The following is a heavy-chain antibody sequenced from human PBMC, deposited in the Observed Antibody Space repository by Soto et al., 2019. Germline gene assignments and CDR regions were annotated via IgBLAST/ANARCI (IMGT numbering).Heavy chain of an antibody. J-gene: IGHJ4*02. CDR2: IYPGDYDT. Sequence: PGESLKISCKGSGYIFTSYWIGWVRQMPEKGLERMGIIYPGDYDTRYSQSFQGQVTISADKSISTAYLQWSSLNASDTAMYYCARHVAAVSGVSDYWGQGTLVSVSS. CDR1: GYIFTSYW. CDR3: ARHVAAVSGVSDY. D-gene: IGHD6-19*01. V-gene: IGHV5-51*01.